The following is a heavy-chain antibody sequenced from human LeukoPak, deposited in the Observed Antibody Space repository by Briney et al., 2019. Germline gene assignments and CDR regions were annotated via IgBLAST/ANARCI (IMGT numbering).Heavy chain of an antibody. J-gene: IGHJ6*02. CDR1: GGSISSYY. CDR3: ARHQIPFRYYYYGMDV. V-gene: IGHV4-59*08. Sequence: PSETLSLTCTVSGGSISSYYWSWIRQPPGKGLEWIGYIYYSGSINYNPSLKSRVTISVDTSKNQFSLKLSSVTAADTAVYYCARHQIPFRYYYYGMDVWGQGTTVTVSS. D-gene: IGHD2/OR15-2a*01. CDR2: IYYSGSI.